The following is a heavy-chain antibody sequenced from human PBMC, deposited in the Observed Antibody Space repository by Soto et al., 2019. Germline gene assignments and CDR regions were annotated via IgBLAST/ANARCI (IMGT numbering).Heavy chain of an antibody. V-gene: IGHV4-59*01. CDR2: IYYSGST. Sequence: SATLSLTCSVAGGSISSYYWTWIRQPPGKRLEWIGYIYYSGSTNYNPSLKSRVTISVDTSKNQFSLKLNSVTAADTAVYYCAREVKYGDYYYYYMDVWGKGTTVTVSS. J-gene: IGHJ6*03. CDR1: GGSISSYY. CDR3: AREVKYGDYYYYYMDV. D-gene: IGHD4-17*01.